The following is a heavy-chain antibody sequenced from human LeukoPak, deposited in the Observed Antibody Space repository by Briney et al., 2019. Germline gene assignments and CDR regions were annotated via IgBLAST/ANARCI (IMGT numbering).Heavy chain of an antibody. Sequence: GGSLRLTCAASGFPFRNHGMSWVRQAPGKGLEWVSGLRVSDGSPYYADSVKSRFTIFRDKSTNTLYLQMNSLRADDTAIYYCAKGGVRCAGGSRECDDYYYGMDVWGKGTTVTVSS. J-gene: IGHJ6*04. V-gene: IGHV3-23*01. CDR3: AKGGVRCAGGSRECDDYYYGMDV. CDR1: GFPFRNHG. D-gene: IGHD2-15*01. CDR2: LRVSDGSP.